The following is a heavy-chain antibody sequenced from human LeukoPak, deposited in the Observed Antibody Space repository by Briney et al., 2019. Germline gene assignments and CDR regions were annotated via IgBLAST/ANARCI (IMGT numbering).Heavy chain of an antibody. D-gene: IGHD1-26*01. CDR1: GFTFSDYY. CDR3: ARDRDSGSHYGGFDY. V-gene: IGHV3-11*01. Sequence: GGSLRLSCAASGFTFSDYYMSWIRQAPGKGLEGVSYISSSGSTIYYADSVKGRFTISRDNAKNSLYLQMNSLRAEDTAVYYCARDRDSGSHYGGFDYWGQGTLVTVSS. CDR2: ISSSGSTI. J-gene: IGHJ4*02.